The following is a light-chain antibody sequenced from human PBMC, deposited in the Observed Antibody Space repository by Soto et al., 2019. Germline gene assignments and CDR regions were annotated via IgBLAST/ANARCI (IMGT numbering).Light chain of an antibody. CDR3: MQGVQMPPIT. Sequence: DSVMTQSPLSLPVTPGEPASISCRSSQSLLHSNGYNYLDWYFQKPGQSPQLLIHLASNRASGVPVRFSGSGSGTDFTLNISSVEAEDVGLYYCMQGVQMPPITFGQGTRLEI. CDR2: LAS. CDR1: QSLLHSNGYNY. V-gene: IGKV2-28*01. J-gene: IGKJ5*01.